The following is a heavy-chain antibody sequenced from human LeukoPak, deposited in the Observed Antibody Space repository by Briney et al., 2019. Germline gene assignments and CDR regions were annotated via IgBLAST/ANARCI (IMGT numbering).Heavy chain of an antibody. CDR3: ARQVVIAVDAFDI. J-gene: IGHJ3*02. Sequence: SETLSLTCAVSGYSISSGYYWGWIRQPPGKGLEWIGSIYHSGSTYYSPSLKSRVTISVDTSKNQFSLKLSSVTAADTAVYYCARQVVIAVDAFDIWGQGTMVTVSS. D-gene: IGHD2-21*01. V-gene: IGHV4-38-2*01. CDR2: IYHSGST. CDR1: GYSISSGYY.